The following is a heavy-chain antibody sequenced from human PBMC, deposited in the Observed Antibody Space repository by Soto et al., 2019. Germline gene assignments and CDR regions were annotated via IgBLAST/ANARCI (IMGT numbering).Heavy chain of an antibody. CDR3: ARDPGYSSGWPPLYYYYGMDV. J-gene: IGHJ6*02. CDR1: GYTFTSYA. Sequence: GASVKVSFKASGYTFTSYAMHWVRQAPGQRLEWMGWINAGNGNTKYSQKFQGRVTITRDTSASTAYMELSSLRSEDTAVYYCARDPGYSSGWPPLYYYYGMDVWGQGTTVTVSS. D-gene: IGHD6-19*01. CDR2: INAGNGNT. V-gene: IGHV1-3*01.